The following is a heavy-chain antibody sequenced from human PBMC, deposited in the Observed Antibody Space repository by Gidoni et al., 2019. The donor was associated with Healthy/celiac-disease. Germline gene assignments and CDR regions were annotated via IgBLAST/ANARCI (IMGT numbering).Heavy chain of an antibody. CDR3: ARDVGEADYGDYKGGMDV. D-gene: IGHD4-17*01. CDR2: IKPNSGGT. V-gene: IGHV1-2*02. CDR1: GYTFTGYY. J-gene: IGHJ6*02. Sequence: QVQLVQSGAEVKKPGASVKVSCKASGYTFTGYYLHWVRQAPGQGLEWMGWIKPNSGGTNYAQKFQGRVTMTRDTSISTAYMELSRLRSDDTAVYYCARDVGEADYGDYKGGMDVWGQGTTVTVSS.